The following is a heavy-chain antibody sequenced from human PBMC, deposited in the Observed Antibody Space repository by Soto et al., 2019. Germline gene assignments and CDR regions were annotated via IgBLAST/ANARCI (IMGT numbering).Heavy chain of an antibody. V-gene: IGHV1-3*01. CDR2: INAGNGNT. J-gene: IGHJ4*02. D-gene: IGHD2-15*01. CDR1: GYTFTSYA. CDR3: ASPLGYCSGGSCPPPLDY. Sequence: ASVKVSCKASGYTFTSYAMHWVRQAPGQRLEWMGWINAGNGNTKYPQKFQGRVTITRDTSASTAYMELSSLRSEDTAVYYCASPLGYCSGGSCPPPLDYWGQGTLVTVSS.